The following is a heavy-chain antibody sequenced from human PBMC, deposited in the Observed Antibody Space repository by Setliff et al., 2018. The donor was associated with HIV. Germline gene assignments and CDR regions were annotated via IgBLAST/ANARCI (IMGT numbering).Heavy chain of an antibody. J-gene: IGHJ3*01. V-gene: IGHV4-38-2*02. CDR1: GYSISSGYY. Sequence: SETLSLTCTVTGYSISSGYYWAWIRQPPGKGLEWIGYIYHAGNTYYNPSLKSRVTISVDTSKNQISLRLNSLTAADTAVYYCARSLRYFDWSLRRPSHDAFDFWGQGTMVTVSS. CDR2: IYHAGNT. CDR3: ARSLRYFDWSLRRPSHDAFDF. D-gene: IGHD3-9*01.